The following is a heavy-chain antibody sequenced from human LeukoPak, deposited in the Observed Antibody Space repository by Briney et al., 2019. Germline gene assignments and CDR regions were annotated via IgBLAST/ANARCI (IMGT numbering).Heavy chain of an antibody. CDR2: INHSGST. D-gene: IGHD6-19*01. J-gene: IGHJ5*02. Sequence: EPSETLSLTCAVYGGSFSGYYWSWIRQPPGKGLEWIGEINHSGSTNYNPSLKSRVTISVDTSKNQFSLKLSSVTAADTAVYYCARGRIAVAGTGGHNWFDPWGQGTLVTVSS. CDR1: GGSFSGYY. V-gene: IGHV4-34*01. CDR3: ARGRIAVAGTGGHNWFDP.